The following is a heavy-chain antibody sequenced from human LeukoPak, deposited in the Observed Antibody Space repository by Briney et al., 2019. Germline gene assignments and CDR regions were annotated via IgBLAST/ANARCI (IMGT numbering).Heavy chain of an antibody. V-gene: IGHV1-69*13. D-gene: IGHD3-22*01. J-gene: IGHJ3*02. CDR1: GGTFSSYA. CDR2: IIPIFGTA. Sequence: SVKVSCKASGGTFSSYAISWVRQAPGQGLEWMGGIIPIFGTANYAQKFQGRVTITADESTSTAYMELSSLRSEDTAVYYCARAPAPYYYDSSGYYYRGAFDIWGQGTMVTVSS. CDR3: ARAPAPYYYDSSGYYYRGAFDI.